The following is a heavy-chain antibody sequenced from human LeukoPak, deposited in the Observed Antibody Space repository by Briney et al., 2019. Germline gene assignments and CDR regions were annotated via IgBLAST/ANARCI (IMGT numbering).Heavy chain of an antibody. D-gene: IGHD4-23*01. J-gene: IGHJ4*02. V-gene: IGHV3-23*01. CDR2: ISGSGDKT. Sequence: GGSLRLSCAASGFTFSSDAINWVHQRPGKGLEWVSVISGSGDKTYYADSVKGRFTISRDNSKNTLYLQMNSLRAEDTAVYFCAKDRSLNGGNSNGYFDYWGQGTLVTVSS. CDR3: AKDRSLNGGNSNGYFDY. CDR1: GFTFSSDA.